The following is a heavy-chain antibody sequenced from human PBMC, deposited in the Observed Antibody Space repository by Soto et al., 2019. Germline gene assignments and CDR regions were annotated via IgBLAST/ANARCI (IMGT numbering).Heavy chain of an antibody. CDR3: AKDQKYYYGSGRPRPNNYYYYGMDV. J-gene: IGHJ6*02. CDR1: GFTFIRYA. V-gene: IGHV3-30*18. D-gene: IGHD3-10*01. Sequence: PGGSLRLSCAASGFTFIRYAMHWGRQAPGKGLEWVAVISYDGSNKYYADSVKGRFTISRDNSKNTLYLQMNSLRAEDTAVYYCAKDQKYYYGSGRPRPNNYYYYGMDVWGQGTTVTVSS. CDR2: ISYDGSNK.